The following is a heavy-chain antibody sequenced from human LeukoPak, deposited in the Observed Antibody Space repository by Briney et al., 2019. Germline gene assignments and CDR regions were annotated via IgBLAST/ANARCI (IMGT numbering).Heavy chain of an antibody. J-gene: IGHJ4*02. CDR1: GLTFDDYA. V-gene: IGHV3-9*01. CDR3: ANDTDGAAAGTTWGH. CDR2: ISWSSGSI. D-gene: IGHD6-13*01. Sequence: GGSLRLSCAASGLTFDDYAMHWVRQAPGKCLEWVSGISWSSGSIGCAACVKGRFTFSRASAKNSLYLQMNSLRAEDTALYYCANDTDGAAAGTTWGHWGQGTLVTVPS.